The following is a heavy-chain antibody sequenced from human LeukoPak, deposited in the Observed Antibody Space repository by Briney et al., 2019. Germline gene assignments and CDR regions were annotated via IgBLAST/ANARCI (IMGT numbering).Heavy chain of an antibody. CDR1: GYTFTNYG. CDR2: INPNSGGT. CDR3: ARTQKRLRGYYDSSGYHDY. D-gene: IGHD3-22*01. V-gene: IGHV1-2*02. Sequence: GASVKVSCKASGYTFTNYGISRVRQAPGQGLEWMGWINPNSGGTNYAQKFQGRVTMTRDTSISTAYMELSRLRSDDTAVYYCARTQKRLRGYYDSSGYHDYWGQGTLVTVSS. J-gene: IGHJ4*02.